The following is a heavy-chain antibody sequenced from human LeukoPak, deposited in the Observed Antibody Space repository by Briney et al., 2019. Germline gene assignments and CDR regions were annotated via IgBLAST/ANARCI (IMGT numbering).Heavy chain of an antibody. V-gene: IGHV1-8*01. J-gene: IGHJ4*02. D-gene: IGHD3-22*01. CDR1: GYTFTSYD. CDR3: ARGREGGTTMIVVVYDY. Sequence: ASVKVSCKASGYTFTSYDINWVRQATGQGFEWMGWMNPNSGNTGYAQKFQGRVTMTRNTSISTAYMELSSLRSEDTAVYYCARGREGGTTMIVVVYDYWGQGTLVTVSS. CDR2: MNPNSGNT.